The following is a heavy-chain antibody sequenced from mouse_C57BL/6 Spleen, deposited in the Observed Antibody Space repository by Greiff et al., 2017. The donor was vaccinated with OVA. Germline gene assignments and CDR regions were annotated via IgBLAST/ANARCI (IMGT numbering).Heavy chain of an antibody. J-gene: IGHJ4*01. D-gene: IGHD1-1*01. CDR3: ARRRTTVVEDYAMDY. CDR1: GYTFTSYW. CDR2: IDPSDSYT. V-gene: IGHV1-59*01. Sequence: VQLQQPGAELVRPGTSVKLSCKASGYTFTSYWMHWVKQRPGQGLEWIGVIDPSDSYTNYNQKFKGKATLTVDTSSSTAYMQLSSLTSEDSAVYYCARRRTTVVEDYAMDYWGQGTSVTVSS.